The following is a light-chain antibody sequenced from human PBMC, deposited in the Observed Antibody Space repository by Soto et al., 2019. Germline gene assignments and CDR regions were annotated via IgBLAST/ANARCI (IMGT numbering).Light chain of an antibody. CDR3: QQSYSTPPEPT. J-gene: IGKJ3*01. CDR2: AAS. Sequence: DIQMTQSPSSLSASVGDRVTVTCRASHNINNYLNWYQQKPGKAPKLLIYAASNLQSGVPSRFSGSGSVTDFTLTISSLQPEDFATYYCQQSYSTPPEPTFGPGTKVDIK. CDR1: HNINNY. V-gene: IGKV1-39*01.